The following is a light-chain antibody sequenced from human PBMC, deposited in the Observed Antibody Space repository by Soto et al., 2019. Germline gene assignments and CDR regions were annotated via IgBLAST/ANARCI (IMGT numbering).Light chain of an antibody. CDR3: QLRSNWLFT. V-gene: IGKV3-11*01. J-gene: IGKJ3*01. Sequence: EIVLTQSPATLSLSPGERATLSCRASQSVGSYLAWYQQKPGQAPRLLIYDASNRATGIPVRFIGSGSGTDFTITISSLEPEDFAVYYCQLRSNWLFTFGPGTRVDVK. CDR1: QSVGSY. CDR2: DAS.